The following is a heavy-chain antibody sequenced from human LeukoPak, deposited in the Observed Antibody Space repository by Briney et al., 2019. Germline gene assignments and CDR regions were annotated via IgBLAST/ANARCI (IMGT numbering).Heavy chain of an antibody. CDR1: GFTFSSYW. CDR2: IKQDGSEK. J-gene: IGHJ6*02. D-gene: IGHD6-6*01. Sequence: GGSPRLSCAASGFTFSSYWMSWVRQAPGKGLEWVANIKQDGSEKYYVDSVKGRFTISRDNAKNSLYLQMNSLRAEDTAVYYCARERRGVYSSSSGYYYYGMDVWGQGTTVTVSS. CDR3: ARERRGVYSSSSGYYYYGMDV. V-gene: IGHV3-7*05.